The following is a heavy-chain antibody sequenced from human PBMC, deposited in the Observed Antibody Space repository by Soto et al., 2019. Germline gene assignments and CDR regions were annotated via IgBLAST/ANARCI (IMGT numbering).Heavy chain of an antibody. J-gene: IGHJ4*02. CDR2: ISAYNSNT. D-gene: IGHD3-10*01. V-gene: IGHV1-18*01. CDR1: GYTFTSYG. CDR3: ARDLGITMVRGGCHY. Sequence: QVQLVQSGAEVKKPGASVKVSCKASGYTFTSYGISWVRQAPAQGLERMGWISAYNSNTNYAQKLQGRVTMTTDTSTSTAYMELRSLRSDDTAGYYCARDLGITMVRGGCHYWGQGTLVTVSS.